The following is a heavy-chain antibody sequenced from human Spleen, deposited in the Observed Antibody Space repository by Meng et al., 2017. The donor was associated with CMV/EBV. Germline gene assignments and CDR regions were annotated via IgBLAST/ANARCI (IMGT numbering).Heavy chain of an antibody. CDR3: ARDWGNSWV. J-gene: IGHJ4*02. CDR2: IYSRRRT. Sequence: LTCNVAGGSISRGDYYWSWIRQPQGKGLEWIGYIYSRRRTYDNPSLKSRVTISIDTSKNQFSLKLSSVTAADTAVYYCARDWGNSWVWGQGTLVTVSS. D-gene: IGHD2-2*01. CDR1: GGSISRGDYY. V-gene: IGHV4-30-4*08.